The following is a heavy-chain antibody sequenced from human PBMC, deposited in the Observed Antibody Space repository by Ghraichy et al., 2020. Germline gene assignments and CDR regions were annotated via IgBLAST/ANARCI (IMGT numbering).Heavy chain of an antibody. J-gene: IGHJ5*02. CDR2: INHSGSA. D-gene: IGHD2-21*02. CDR1: GGPFNGHY. CDR3: ARGLRVVVLTDSSSWFVH. V-gene: IGHV4-34*01. Sequence: SETLSLTCAVYGGPFNGHYWTWIRQLPGKGLEWIGEINHSGSATYKPSLRGRVTMSVDMSKNQFSLKLNSLTAADTAVYFCARGLRVVVLTDSSSWFVHWGQGTPVTVSS.